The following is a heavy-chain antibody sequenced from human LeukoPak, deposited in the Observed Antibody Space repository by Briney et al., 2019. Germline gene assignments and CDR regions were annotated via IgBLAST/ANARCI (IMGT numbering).Heavy chain of an antibody. J-gene: IGHJ4*02. Sequence: GGSLRLSCAASGFTFSTYTMNWVRQAPGKGLEWVSGICGSGGASFYADSVKGRFTISRDNSQNTVFLQMDSLRDEDTALYYCAKDLRKDGIWDIDYWGQGTLVTVSS. D-gene: IGHD1-20*01. V-gene: IGHV3-23*01. CDR1: GFTFSTYT. CDR3: AKDLRKDGIWDIDY. CDR2: ICGSGGAS.